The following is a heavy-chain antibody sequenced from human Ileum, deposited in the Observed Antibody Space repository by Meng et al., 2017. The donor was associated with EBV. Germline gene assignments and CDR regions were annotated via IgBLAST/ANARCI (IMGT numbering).Heavy chain of an antibody. Sequence: QVQLLRPGVVWKKPGASLRVSCKASGYTLTTFCMHWVRQAPGQGPECMGVVKVNDDGLSYAQKFQGRVTMTRDTSTSTVYMDLSSLTSEDTAVYYCAREPPGTGWYDYWGQGTLVTVSS. V-gene: IGHV1-46*01. J-gene: IGHJ4*02. CDR2: VKVNDDGL. D-gene: IGHD6-19*01. CDR1: GYTLTTFC. CDR3: AREPPGTGWYDY.